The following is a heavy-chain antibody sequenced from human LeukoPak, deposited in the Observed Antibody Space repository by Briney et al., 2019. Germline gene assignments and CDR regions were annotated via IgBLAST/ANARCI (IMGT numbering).Heavy chain of an antibody. Sequence: SSETLSLTCIVSGGSISTNTYYWGWIRLPPGKGLEWIGEIHHRGTTYYNPSLRSRVTISVDTSKNQFSLRLTSVTAADTAVYYCARVTYSGYQHFDYWGQGNLVTVS. J-gene: IGHJ4*02. CDR2: IHHRGTT. D-gene: IGHD3-22*01. CDR1: GGSISTNTYY. V-gene: IGHV4-39*07. CDR3: ARVTYSGYQHFDY.